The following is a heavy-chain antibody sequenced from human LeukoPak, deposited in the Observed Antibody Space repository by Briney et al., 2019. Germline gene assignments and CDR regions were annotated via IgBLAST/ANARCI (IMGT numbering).Heavy chain of an antibody. V-gene: IGHV3-48*03. CDR3: ASMGRGYNSRWYFDL. D-gene: IGHD3-22*01. CDR1: GFTFSSYE. J-gene: IGHJ2*01. CDR2: ISSSGSTI. Sequence: GGSLRLSCAASGFTFSSYEMNWVRQAPGKGLEWVSYISSSGSTIYYADSVKGRFTIFRDNARNSLYLQMNSLRAEDTAVYYCASMGRGYNSRWYFDLWGRGTLVTVSS.